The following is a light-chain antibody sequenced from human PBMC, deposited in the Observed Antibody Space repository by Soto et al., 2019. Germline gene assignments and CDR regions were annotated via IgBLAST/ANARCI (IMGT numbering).Light chain of an antibody. CDR1: QSVSSNY. CDR2: GAS. V-gene: IGKV3-20*01. CDR3: LQYGSSPWT. Sequence: EIVLTQSPGTLALSPGERATVSCRASQSVSSNYLAWYQQKPGQAPRLLIYGASSRATGIPDRFSGSGSGTDFTLTISRLEPEDFAMYYCLQYGSSPWTFGQGTKVEIK. J-gene: IGKJ1*01.